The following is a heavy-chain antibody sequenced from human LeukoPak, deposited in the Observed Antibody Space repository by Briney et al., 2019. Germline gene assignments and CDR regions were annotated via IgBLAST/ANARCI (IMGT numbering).Heavy chain of an antibody. J-gene: IGHJ4*02. CDR2: IYHSGST. CDR3: ARGGGYASPIGY. V-gene: IGHV4-59*01. D-gene: IGHD5-12*01. CDR1: GGSISTYY. Sequence: SETLSLTCTLSGGSISTYYWSWIGQPPGKGLEWIGYIYHSGSTNYNPSLKSRVTISVDTSKNQFSLKLSPVTAADTAVYYCARGGGYASPIGYWGQGALVTVSS.